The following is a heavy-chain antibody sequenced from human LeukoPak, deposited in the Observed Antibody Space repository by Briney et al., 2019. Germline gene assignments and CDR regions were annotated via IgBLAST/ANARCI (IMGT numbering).Heavy chain of an antibody. Sequence: SETLSLTCTVSGGSISSSSYYWGWIRQPPGKGLEWIGSIYYSGSTYYNPSLKSRVTISVDTSKNHFSLKLSSVTAADTAVYYCARTVPAAIFKGHFQHWGQGTLVTVSS. CDR1: GGSISSSSYY. D-gene: IGHD2-2*02. CDR3: ARTVPAAIFKGHFQH. V-gene: IGHV4-39*01. J-gene: IGHJ1*01. CDR2: IYYSGST.